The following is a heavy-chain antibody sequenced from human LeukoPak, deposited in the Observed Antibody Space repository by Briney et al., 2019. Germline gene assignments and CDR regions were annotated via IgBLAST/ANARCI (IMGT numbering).Heavy chain of an antibody. J-gene: IGHJ4*02. CDR1: GFTFSSYA. V-gene: IGHV3-23*01. CDR2: ISGSGGST. Sequence: GGSLRLSCAASGFTFSSYAMSWVRQAPGKGLEWVSAISGSGGSTYYADSVKGRFTISRDNSKNTLYLQMNSLRAEDTAVYHCAKALDYYYDSTHWGQGTLVTVSS. D-gene: IGHD3-22*01. CDR3: AKALDYYYDSTH.